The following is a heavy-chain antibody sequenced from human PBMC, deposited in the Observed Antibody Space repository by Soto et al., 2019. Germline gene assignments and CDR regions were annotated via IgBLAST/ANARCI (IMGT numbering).Heavy chain of an antibody. CDR1: GFTFSSYS. CDR3: ARDQNSRSNYYYDSSGYYYLRQGYFDY. V-gene: IGHV3-21*01. J-gene: IGHJ4*02. CDR2: ISSSSSYI. Sequence: EVQLVESGGGLVKPGGSLRLSCAASGFTFSSYSMNWVRQAPGKGLEWVSSISSSSSYIYYADSVKGRFTISRDNAKNSLYLQMNSLRAEDTAVYYCARDQNSRSNYYYDSSGYYYLRQGYFDYWGQGTLVTVSS. D-gene: IGHD3-22*01.